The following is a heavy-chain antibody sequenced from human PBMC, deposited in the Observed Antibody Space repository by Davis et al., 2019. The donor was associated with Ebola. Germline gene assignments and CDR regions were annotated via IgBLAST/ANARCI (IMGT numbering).Heavy chain of an antibody. CDR3: ARDSRQWLDNDY. J-gene: IGHJ4*02. V-gene: IGHV3-33*01. Sequence: GESLKISCAASGFNFRSYGMHWVRQAPDKGLEWVAVIWYDGSRKYYGDSVKGRFTISRDNSNNLLYLQMNSLRAEDTAVYYCARDSRQWLDNDYWGQGTLVTVSS. CDR1: GFNFRSYG. D-gene: IGHD6-19*01. CDR2: IWYDGSRK.